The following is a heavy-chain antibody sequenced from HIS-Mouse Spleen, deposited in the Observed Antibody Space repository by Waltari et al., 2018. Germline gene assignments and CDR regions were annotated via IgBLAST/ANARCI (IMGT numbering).Heavy chain of an antibody. Sequence: QVQLVESGGGVVQPGRSLRLSCAASGFTFSSYGMHWVRQAPGKGLEWGAVIWNDGSNKYYADAVKGRFTISRDNSKNTLYLQMNSLRAEDTAVYYCAKGGLMVYAIGDYWGQGTLVTVSS. J-gene: IGHJ4*02. CDR3: AKGGLMVYAIGDY. V-gene: IGHV3-33*06. CDR1: GFTFSSYG. D-gene: IGHD2-8*01. CDR2: IWNDGSNK.